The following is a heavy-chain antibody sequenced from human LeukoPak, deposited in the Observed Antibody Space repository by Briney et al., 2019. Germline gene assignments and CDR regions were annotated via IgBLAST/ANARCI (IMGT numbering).Heavy chain of an antibody. D-gene: IGHD1-26*01. V-gene: IGHV3-30-3*01. CDR2: ISYDGSNK. Sequence: PGRSLRLSCAATGFTFSSYARHWVRQAPGKGLEWVAVISYDGSNKYYADSVKGRFTISRDNSKNTQYLQINSLRAEDTAIYYCAKSPGEWELVPSGASDIWGQGTMVAVSS. CDR3: AKSPGEWELVPSGASDI. CDR1: GFTFSSYA. J-gene: IGHJ3*02.